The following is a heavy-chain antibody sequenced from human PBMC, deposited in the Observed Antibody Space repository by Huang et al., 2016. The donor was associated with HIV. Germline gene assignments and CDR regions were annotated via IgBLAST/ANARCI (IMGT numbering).Heavy chain of an antibody. Sequence: EVQLLESGGGLVQPGGSLRLPCAASGFTFNSYAMSWVRQAPGKGLEWVSAISGRGGNTYYADSVKGRFTISRDNSKNTLFLQMSGLRAEDTAVYYCSRDDFWSGYSDYYGLDVWGQGTTVTVSS. CDR2: ISGRGGNT. CDR1: GFTFNSYA. CDR3: SRDDFWSGYSDYYGLDV. J-gene: IGHJ6*02. D-gene: IGHD3-3*01. V-gene: IGHV3-23*01.